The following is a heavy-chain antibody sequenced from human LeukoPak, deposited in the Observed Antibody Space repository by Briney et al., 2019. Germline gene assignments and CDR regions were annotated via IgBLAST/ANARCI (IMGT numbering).Heavy chain of an antibody. CDR1: RFTFSSYA. Sequence: PGGSLRLSCAASRFTFSSYAMSWVRQAPGKGLEWVSAISGSGGDTYYADSVKGRFTISRDNSKNTLCLQMNSLRADDTAVYYCAKDFSGSYDYWGQGTLVTVSS. D-gene: IGHD1-26*01. J-gene: IGHJ4*02. CDR3: AKDFSGSYDY. CDR2: ISGSGGDT. V-gene: IGHV3-23*01.